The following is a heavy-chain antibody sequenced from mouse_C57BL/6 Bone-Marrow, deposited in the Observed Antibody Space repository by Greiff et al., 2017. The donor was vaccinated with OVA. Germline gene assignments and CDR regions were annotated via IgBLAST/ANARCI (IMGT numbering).Heavy chain of an antibody. D-gene: IGHD1-1*01. V-gene: IGHV1-26*01. J-gene: IGHJ1*03. Sequence: EVQLQQSGPELVKPGASVKISCKASGYTFTDYYMNWVKQSHGKSLEWIGDINPNNGGTSYNQKFKGKATLTVDKSSSTAYMELRSLTSEDSAVYYCAPYYGSSPYWYFDVWGTGTTVTVSS. CDR3: APYYGSSPYWYFDV. CDR2: INPNNGGT. CDR1: GYTFTDYY.